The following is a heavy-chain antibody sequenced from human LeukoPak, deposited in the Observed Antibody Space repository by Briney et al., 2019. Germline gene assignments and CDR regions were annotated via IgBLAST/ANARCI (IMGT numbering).Heavy chain of an antibody. D-gene: IGHD3-9*01. CDR1: GDTFSIYG. CDR3: ARGTGTVPFHNVLTGRQDFYYYYIDV. Sequence: SVKVSCKAVGDTFSIYGISWVRQAPGQGLEWMGGIIPISGAAEYAQKFQGRVTITADEPTTTAYMELTSLTSDDTAVYYCARGTGTVPFHNVLTGRQDFYYYYIDVWGKGTTVTVSS. CDR2: IIPISGAA. V-gene: IGHV1-69*01. J-gene: IGHJ6*03.